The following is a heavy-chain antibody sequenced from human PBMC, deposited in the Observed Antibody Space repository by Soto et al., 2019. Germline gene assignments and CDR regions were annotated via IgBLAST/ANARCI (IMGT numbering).Heavy chain of an antibody. D-gene: IGHD5-18*01. CDR3: ARSNTAMGDYYYYGMDV. CDR1: GYSFTIYC. Sequence: GESLKISCKGSGYSFTIYCIGWVRQRPWKGLEWMGIIYPGDSDTRYSPSFQGQVTISADKSISTAYLQWSSLKASDTAMYYCARSNTAMGDYYYYGMDVWGQGTTVTVSS. CDR2: IYPGDSDT. J-gene: IGHJ6*02. V-gene: IGHV5-51*01.